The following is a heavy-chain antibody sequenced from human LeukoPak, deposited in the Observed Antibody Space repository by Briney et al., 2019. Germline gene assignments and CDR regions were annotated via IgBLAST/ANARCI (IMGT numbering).Heavy chain of an antibody. D-gene: IGHD3-10*01. CDR1: GFTFGDAW. CDR3: ASSRVYGFLDY. CDR2: IKSKKDGGTS. J-gene: IGHJ4*02. Sequence: PGGSLRLSCSASGFTFGDAWMSWVRQAPGKGLEWVGRIKSKKDGGTSDYAAPVKGRFTISRDDSKNTLYLQMDSLKTEDTAVYFCASSRVYGFLDYWGEGSLVTVSS. V-gene: IGHV3-15*01.